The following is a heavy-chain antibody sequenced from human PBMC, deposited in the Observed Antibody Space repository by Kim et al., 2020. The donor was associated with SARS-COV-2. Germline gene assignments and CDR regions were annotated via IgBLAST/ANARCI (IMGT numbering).Heavy chain of an antibody. CDR3: ARLGESTVTTDFDY. V-gene: IGHV3-11*06. D-gene: IGHD4-4*01. J-gene: IGHJ4*02. CDR1: GFTFSDYY. Sequence: GGSLRLSCAASGFTFSDYYMSWIRQAPGKGLEWVSYISSSSSYTNYADSVKGRFTISRDNAKNSLYLQMNSLRAEDTAVYYCARLGESTVTTDFDYWGQGTLVTVSS. CDR2: ISSSSSYT.